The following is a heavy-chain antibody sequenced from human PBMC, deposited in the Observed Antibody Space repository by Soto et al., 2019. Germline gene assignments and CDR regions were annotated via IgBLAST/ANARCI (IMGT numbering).Heavy chain of an antibody. CDR2: ISYDGSNK. V-gene: IGHV3-30-3*01. CDR1: GFTFSSYA. J-gene: IGHJ4*02. CDR3: ARDYGDY. D-gene: IGHD4-17*01. Sequence: QVQLVESGGGVVQPGRSLRLSCAASGFTFSSYAMHWVRQAPGKGLEWVAVISYDGSNKYYADSVKGRFTISRDNSKNTLYLQMNSLRAEDTAVYYCARDYGDYWGQGTLVT.